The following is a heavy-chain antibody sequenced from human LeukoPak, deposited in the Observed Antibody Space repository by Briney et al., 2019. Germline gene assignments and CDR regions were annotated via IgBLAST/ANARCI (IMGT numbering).Heavy chain of an antibody. Sequence: GESLQISCKGSGYSFTSYWIGWVLQMPGKGLEWMGIIYPGDSDTRYSPSFQGQVTISADKSITTAYLQWSGLKASDTAMYYCARRRGRDRGAFDIWGQGTMVTVSS. CDR3: ARRRGRDRGAFDI. D-gene: IGHD1-14*01. V-gene: IGHV5-51*01. CDR1: GYSFTSYW. CDR2: IYPGDSDT. J-gene: IGHJ3*02.